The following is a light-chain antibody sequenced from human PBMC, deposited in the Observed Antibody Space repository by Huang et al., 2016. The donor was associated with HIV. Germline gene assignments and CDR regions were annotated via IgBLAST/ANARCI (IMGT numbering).Light chain of an antibody. Sequence: AIQLTQSPSSLSASVGDRVTITFRASQDITNDLGWYQQKPGKAPKLLISAASTLRSGVPSRFSGSGSCTDFTLTISSLQPEDFATYFCLQDFNYPRTFGQGTRVEIK. CDR1: QDITND. CDR2: AAS. J-gene: IGKJ1*01. CDR3: LQDFNYPRT. V-gene: IGKV1-6*02.